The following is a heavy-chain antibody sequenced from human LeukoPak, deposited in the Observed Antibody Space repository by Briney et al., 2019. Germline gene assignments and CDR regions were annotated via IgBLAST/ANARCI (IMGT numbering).Heavy chain of an antibody. V-gene: IGHV3-30-3*01. J-gene: IGHJ3*02. Sequence: GGSLRLSCAASGFTFSSYAMHWVRQAPGKGLEWVAVISYDGSNKYYADSVKGRFTISRDNSKNTLYLQMNSLRAEDTAVYYCARTFLGGPFGAFDIWGQGTMVTVSS. CDR3: ARTFLGGPFGAFDI. CDR2: ISYDGSNK. CDR1: GFTFSSYA. D-gene: IGHD3-16*01.